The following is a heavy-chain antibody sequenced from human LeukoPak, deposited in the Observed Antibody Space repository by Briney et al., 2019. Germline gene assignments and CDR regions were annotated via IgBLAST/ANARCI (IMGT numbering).Heavy chain of an antibody. CDR1: GFTFSSYA. CDR3: AKCLYSGNYFDAFDI. CDR2: ISGSGSNT. Sequence: PGGSLRLSCAASGFTFSSYAMSWVRQTPGKGLEWVSFISGSGSNTYYADSVKGRFPISRDNFKNTLYLQMNSLRAEDTAIYYCAKCLYSGNYFDAFDIWGQGTMVTVSS. V-gene: IGHV3-23*01. J-gene: IGHJ3*02. D-gene: IGHD1-26*01.